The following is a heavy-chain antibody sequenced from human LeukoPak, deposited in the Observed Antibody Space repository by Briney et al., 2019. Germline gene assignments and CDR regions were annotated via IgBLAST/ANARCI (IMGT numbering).Heavy chain of an antibody. CDR2: IYPGDSDT. CDR1: GYSFTSYW. Sequence: GESLKISCKGSGYSFTSYWIGWVRQMPGKGLEWMGLIYPGDSDTRYSPSFQGQVTISADKSISTAYLQWSSLKASDTAMYYCARHCAQQKVVGYSENWFDPWGQGTLVTVSS. D-gene: IGHD2-15*01. V-gene: IGHV5-51*01. J-gene: IGHJ5*02. CDR3: ARHCAQQKVVGYSENWFDP.